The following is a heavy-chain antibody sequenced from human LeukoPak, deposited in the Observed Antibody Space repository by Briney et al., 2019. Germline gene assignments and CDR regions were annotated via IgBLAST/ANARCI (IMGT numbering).Heavy chain of an antibody. J-gene: IGHJ5*02. V-gene: IGHV3-23*01. Sequence: PGASLRLSCAASGFTFSSYAMSWVRQAPGKGLEWVSAISGSGGSTYYADSVKGRFTISRDNSKNTLYLQMNSLRAEDTAVYYCAKDGIVDTAMDNWFDPWGQGTLVTVSS. CDR1: GFTFSSYA. CDR2: ISGSGGST. D-gene: IGHD5-18*01. CDR3: AKDGIVDTAMDNWFDP.